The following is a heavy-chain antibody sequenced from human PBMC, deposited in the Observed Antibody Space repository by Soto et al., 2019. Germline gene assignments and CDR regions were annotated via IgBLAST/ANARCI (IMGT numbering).Heavy chain of an antibody. CDR3: ASWDYSYGLDY. CDR2: IYSGGST. V-gene: IGHV3-66*01. D-gene: IGHD5-18*01. Sequence: GGSLRLSCAASGFTVSSNYMSWVRQAPGKGLEWVSVIYSGGSTYYADSVKGRFTISRDNSKNTLYLQMNSLRAEDTAVYYCASWDYSYGLDYWGQGTLVTVSS. CDR1: GFTVSSNY. J-gene: IGHJ4*02.